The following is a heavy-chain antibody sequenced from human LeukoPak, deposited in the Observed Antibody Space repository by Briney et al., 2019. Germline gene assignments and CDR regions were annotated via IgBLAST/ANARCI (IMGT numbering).Heavy chain of an antibody. Sequence: GGSLRLSCAASGFTFSSYAMSWVRQAPGKGLEWVPAISGSGGSTYYADSVKGRFTISRDNSKNTLYLQMNSLRAEDTAVYYCATVDYDFWSGYYSRPDYWGQGTLVTVSS. CDR2: ISGSGGST. V-gene: IGHV3-23*01. J-gene: IGHJ4*02. D-gene: IGHD3-3*01. CDR1: GFTFSSYA. CDR3: ATVDYDFWSGYYSRPDY.